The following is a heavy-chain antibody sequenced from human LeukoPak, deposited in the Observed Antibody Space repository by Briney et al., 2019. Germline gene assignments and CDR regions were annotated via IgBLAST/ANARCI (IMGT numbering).Heavy chain of an antibody. CDR1: GFTFSSYW. CDR2: IKQDGSEK. V-gene: IGHV3-7*01. CDR3: AKSGPYYYGSGSYFDY. J-gene: IGHJ4*02. Sequence: GGSLRLSCAASGFTFSSYWMSWVRQAPGKGLEWVANIKQDGSEKYYVDSVKGRFTISRDNAKNSLYLQMNSLRAEDTAVYYCAKSGPYYYGSGSYFDYWGQGTLVTVSS. D-gene: IGHD3-10*01.